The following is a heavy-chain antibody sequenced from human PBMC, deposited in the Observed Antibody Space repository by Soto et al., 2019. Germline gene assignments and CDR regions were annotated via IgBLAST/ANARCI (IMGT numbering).Heavy chain of an antibody. D-gene: IGHD3-9*01. V-gene: IGHV5-51*01. Sequence: TGESLKISCKGSGYSFSNYWIAWVRQMPGKGLECMGIIYPDDSDTRYSPSFQGQVTISADWSISAAYLQWSSLKASDTAMYYCTRGAERTVPPTVQRHLDWVCCHWGQGTPVTVSS. CDR3: TRGAERTVPPTVQRHLDWVCCH. J-gene: IGHJ4*02. CDR1: GYSFSNYW. CDR2: IYPDDSDT.